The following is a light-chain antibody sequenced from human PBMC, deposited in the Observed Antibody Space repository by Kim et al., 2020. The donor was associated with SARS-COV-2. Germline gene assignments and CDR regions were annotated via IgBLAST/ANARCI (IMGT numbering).Light chain of an antibody. J-gene: IGKJ4*01. V-gene: IGKV4-1*01. CDR2: WAS. CDR3: QQYYSTPPALT. Sequence: INCKSSQSVLYSSNNKNYLAWYQQKPGQPPKLLIYWASTRESGVPDRFSGSGSGTDFTLTISSLQAEDVAVYYCQQYYSTPPALTFGGGTKVDIK. CDR1: QSVLYSSNNKNY.